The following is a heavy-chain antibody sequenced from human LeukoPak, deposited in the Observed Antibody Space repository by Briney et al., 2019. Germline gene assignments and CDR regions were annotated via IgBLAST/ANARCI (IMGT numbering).Heavy chain of an antibody. Sequence: PGRSLRLSCAASGFTFDDYAMHWVRQAPGKGLEWVSGISWNSGSIGYADSVKGRFTISRDNAKNSLYLQMNSLRAEDTAVYFCASDPHCSVTNCSDYWGQGTLVTVSS. V-gene: IGHV3-9*01. CDR1: GFTFDDYA. J-gene: IGHJ4*02. CDR2: ISWNSGSI. D-gene: IGHD2-2*01. CDR3: ASDPHCSVTNCSDY.